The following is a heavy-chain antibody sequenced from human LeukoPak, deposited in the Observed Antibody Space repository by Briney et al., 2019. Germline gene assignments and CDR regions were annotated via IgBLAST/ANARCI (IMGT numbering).Heavy chain of an antibody. CDR3: ARRDHYGVKAFDI. D-gene: IGHD4-17*01. CDR1: GGSISNYY. J-gene: IGHJ3*02. CDR2: IYYSGST. V-gene: IGHV4-59*08. Sequence: SETLSLSCTVSGGSISNYYWSWIRQPPGKGLEWIGYIYYSGSTNYNPSLKSRVTISVDTSKNQFSLKLSSVTAADTAVYYCARRDHYGVKAFDIWGQGTVVTVSS.